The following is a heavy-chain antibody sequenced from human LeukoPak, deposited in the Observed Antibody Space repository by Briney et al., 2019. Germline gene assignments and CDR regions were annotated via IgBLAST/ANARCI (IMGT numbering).Heavy chain of an antibody. J-gene: IGHJ4*02. CDR3: ARERTYSSSWYYFDY. V-gene: IGHV3-21*01. CDR2: ISSSSSYI. CDR1: GFTFSSYS. Sequence: PGGSLRLSCAASGFTFSSYSMNWVRQAPGKGLEWVSSISSSSSYIYYADSVKGRFTISRDNAKNSLYLQMNSLRAEDTAVYYCARERTYSSSWYYFDYWGQGTLVTVSS. D-gene: IGHD6-13*01.